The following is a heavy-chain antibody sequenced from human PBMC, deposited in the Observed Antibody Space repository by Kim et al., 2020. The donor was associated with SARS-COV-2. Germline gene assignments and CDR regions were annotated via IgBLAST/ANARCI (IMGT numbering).Heavy chain of an antibody. V-gene: IGHV4-59*08. J-gene: IGHJ5*02. CDR1: GGSISSYY. Sequence: SETLSLTCTVSGGSISSYYWSWIRQPPGKGLEWIGYIYYSGSTNYNPSLKSRVTISVDTSKNQFSLKLSSVTAADTAVYYCARFVPGLNWFDPWGQGTLVTVSS. CDR2: IYYSGST. CDR3: ARFVPGLNWFDP.